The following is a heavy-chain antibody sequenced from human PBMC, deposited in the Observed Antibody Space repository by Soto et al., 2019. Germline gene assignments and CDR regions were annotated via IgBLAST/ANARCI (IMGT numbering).Heavy chain of an antibody. CDR3: ARDQSLIFGVAQPHGSYWFDT. J-gene: IGHJ5*02. D-gene: IGHD3-3*01. V-gene: IGHV1-2*02. Sequence: GASVKVSCKASGYTFTGYYMHWVRQAPGQGLEWMGWINPNSGGTNYAQKFQGRVTMTRDTSISTAYMELSRLRSDDTAVYYCARDQSLIFGVAQPHGSYWFDTWGQGTLVTVSS. CDR1: GYTFTGYY. CDR2: INPNSGGT.